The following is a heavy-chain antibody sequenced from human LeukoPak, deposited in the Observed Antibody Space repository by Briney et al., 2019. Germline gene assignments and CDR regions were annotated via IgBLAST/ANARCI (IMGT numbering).Heavy chain of an antibody. CDR2: IYYSGST. D-gene: IGHD3-22*01. V-gene: IGHV4-39*07. CDR3: ARDREYYYESSGYSLLFDY. CDR1: GGSISSSSYY. Sequence: SETLSLTCTVSGGSISSSSYYWGWIRQPPGKGLEWIGSIYYSGSTYYNPSLKSRVTISVDTSKNQFSLKLSSVTAADTAVYYCARDREYYYESSGYSLLFDYWGQGTLVTVSS. J-gene: IGHJ4*02.